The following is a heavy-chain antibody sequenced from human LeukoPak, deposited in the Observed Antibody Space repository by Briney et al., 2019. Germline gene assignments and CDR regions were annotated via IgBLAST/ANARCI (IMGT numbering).Heavy chain of an antibody. J-gene: IGHJ4*02. Sequence: GGSLRLSCAASGFTFSNDPMSWVRQTPGKGLEWVSTINYSGGSTYYADSVKGRFTISRDNSKNTLYLQMNSLRVEDTAVYYCARARTHGYSSSWSPFDYWGQGTLVTVSS. CDR1: GFTFSNDP. D-gene: IGHD6-13*01. CDR2: INYSGGST. CDR3: ARARTHGYSSSWSPFDY. V-gene: IGHV3-23*01.